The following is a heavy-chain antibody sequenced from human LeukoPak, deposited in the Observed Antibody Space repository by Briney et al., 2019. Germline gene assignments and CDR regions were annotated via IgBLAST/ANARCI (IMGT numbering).Heavy chain of an antibody. CDR1: GGTFSSYA. J-gene: IGHJ4*02. D-gene: IGHD6-19*01. Sequence: SVKVSCKASGGTFSSYAISWVRQAPGQGLEWMGMIIPIFGTANYAQKFQGRVTITTDESTSTAYMELSSLRSEDTAVYYCARGSRQWLVRLDYWGQGTLVTVSS. CDR2: IIPIFGTA. CDR3: ARGSRQWLVRLDY. V-gene: IGHV1-69*05.